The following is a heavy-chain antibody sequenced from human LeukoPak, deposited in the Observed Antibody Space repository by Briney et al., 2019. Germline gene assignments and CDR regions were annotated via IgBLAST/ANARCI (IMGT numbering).Heavy chain of an antibody. CDR1: GFAFSYYW. J-gene: IGHJ4*02. Sequence: GGSLRLSCAASGFAFSYYWMNWVRQAPGKGLEWVANIKQDGREKNYVDSVKGRFTISRDNAKNSLYLQMNSLRAEDTAVYYCARASGWTPDNWGQGTLVTVSS. CDR3: ARASGWTPDN. D-gene: IGHD6-19*01. V-gene: IGHV3-7*01. CDR2: IKQDGREK.